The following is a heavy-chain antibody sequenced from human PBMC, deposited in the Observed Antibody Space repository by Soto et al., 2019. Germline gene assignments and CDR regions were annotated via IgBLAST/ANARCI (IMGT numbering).Heavy chain of an antibody. CDR2: ISYDGSNK. CDR1: GFTFSSYG. V-gene: IGHV3-30*18. CDR3: AKDRELRSYYYGIDV. D-gene: IGHD4-17*01. J-gene: IGHJ6*02. Sequence: VGSLRLSCAASGFTFSSYGMHWVRQAPGKGLEWVAVISYDGSNKYYADSVKGRFTISRDNSKNTLYLQMNSLRAEDTAVYYCAKDRELRSYYYGIDVWGQGTTVTVSS.